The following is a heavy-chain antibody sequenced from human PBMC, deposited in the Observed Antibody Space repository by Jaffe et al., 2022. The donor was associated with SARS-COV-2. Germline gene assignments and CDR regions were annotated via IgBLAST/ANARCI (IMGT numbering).Heavy chain of an antibody. Sequence: QVQLQESGPGLVKPSETLSLTCTVSGGSISSSSHYWGWIRQPPGKGLEWIGSIYYSGSTYYKASVKSRVTISVDMSKNQFSLKLTSVTAEDTAVYYCASSGTIGATTFDSWGQGTLVTVSS. CDR2: IYYSGST. CDR3: ASSGTIGATTFDS. D-gene: IGHD1-26*01. V-gene: IGHV4-39*01. CDR1: GGSISSSSHY. J-gene: IGHJ4*02.